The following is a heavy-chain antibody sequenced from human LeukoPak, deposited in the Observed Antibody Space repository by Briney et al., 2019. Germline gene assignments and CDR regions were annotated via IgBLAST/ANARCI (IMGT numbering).Heavy chain of an antibody. CDR3: ARLDSGYNAYAPFDH. CDR1: GFTVGSKY. V-gene: IGHV3-53*01. Sequence: AGGSLRLSCAASGFTVGSKYMSWVRQTPGKGLDWVSVIYSGGNTHYSDSVKGRFTISRDNSKNTLYLQMNSLRVDDTAVYYCARLDSGYNAYAPFDHWGQGTLVTVSS. CDR2: IYSGGNT. J-gene: IGHJ4*02. D-gene: IGHD5-12*01.